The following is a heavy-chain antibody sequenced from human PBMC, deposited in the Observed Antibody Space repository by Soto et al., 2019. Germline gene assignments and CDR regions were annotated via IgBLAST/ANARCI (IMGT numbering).Heavy chain of an antibody. Sequence: SETLSLTCAVYGGSFSGYYWTWIRQPPGTGLEWIGEINHSGSTNYNPSLKSRVTISVDTSKNQFSLKLTSVTAADTAVYYCARDKITGLFDYWGQGTLVTASS. D-gene: IGHD2-8*02. V-gene: IGHV4-34*01. CDR2: INHSGST. J-gene: IGHJ4*02. CDR3: ARDKITGLFDY. CDR1: GGSFSGYY.